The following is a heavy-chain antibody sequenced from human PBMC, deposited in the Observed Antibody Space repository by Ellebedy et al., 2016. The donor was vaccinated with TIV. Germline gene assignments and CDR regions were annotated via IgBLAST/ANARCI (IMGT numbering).Heavy chain of an antibody. CDR1: GFTFSSYS. D-gene: IGHD4-17*01. CDR2: ISSSGRTT. J-gene: IGHJ3*01. CDR3: AKIRALTTKYGAFDV. Sequence: GESLKISCAASGFTFSSYSMTWVRQAAARGLESVSVISSSGRTTYYADSVKGRFSVSRDNSKNTLHLDMRSLRADDAAIYYCAKIRALTTKYGAFDVWGRGTMVAVSS. V-gene: IGHV3-23*01.